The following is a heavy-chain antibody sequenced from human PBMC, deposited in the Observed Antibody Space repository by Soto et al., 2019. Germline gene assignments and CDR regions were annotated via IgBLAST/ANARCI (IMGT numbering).Heavy chain of an antibody. J-gene: IGHJ5*02. D-gene: IGHD6-13*01. V-gene: IGHV1-46*03. CDR3: ARSSRIGSWYGNWFDP. CDR1: GYTFTSYY. CDR2: INPSGGST. Sequence: QVQLVQSGAEVKKPGASVKVSCKASGYTFTSYYMHWVRQAPGQGLEWMGIINPSGGSTSYAQKFQGRVTMTRDTPTSTVYMELSSLRSEDTAVYYCARSSRIGSWYGNWFDPWGQGTLVTVSS.